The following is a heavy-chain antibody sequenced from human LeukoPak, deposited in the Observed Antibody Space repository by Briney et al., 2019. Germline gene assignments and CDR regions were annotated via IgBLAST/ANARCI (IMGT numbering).Heavy chain of an antibody. Sequence: PGGSLRLSCAASGFTFSSYGMSWVRQAPGKGLEWVSAISGSGGSTYYADSVKGRFTISRDNSKNTLYLQMNSLRAEDTAVYYCAKDFFPYGGNSPEYYYYYYMDVWGKGTTVTISS. V-gene: IGHV3-23*01. CDR1: GFTFSSYG. CDR3: AKDFFPYGGNSPEYYYYYYMDV. CDR2: ISGSGGST. J-gene: IGHJ6*03. D-gene: IGHD4-23*01.